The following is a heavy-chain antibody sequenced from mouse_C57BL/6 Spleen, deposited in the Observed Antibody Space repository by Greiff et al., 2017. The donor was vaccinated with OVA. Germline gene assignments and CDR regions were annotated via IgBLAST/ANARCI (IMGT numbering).Heavy chain of an antibody. CDR3: ARKPDGYLYAMDY. D-gene: IGHD2-3*01. J-gene: IGHJ4*01. V-gene: IGHV1-55*01. CDR2: IYPGSGST. CDR1: GYTFTSYW. Sequence: QVQLQQSGAELVKPGASVKMSCKASGYTFTSYWITWVKQRPGQGLEWIGDIYPGSGSTNYNEKFKSKATLTVDTSSSTAYMQLSSLTSEDSAVYYCARKPDGYLYAMDYWGQGTSVTVSS.